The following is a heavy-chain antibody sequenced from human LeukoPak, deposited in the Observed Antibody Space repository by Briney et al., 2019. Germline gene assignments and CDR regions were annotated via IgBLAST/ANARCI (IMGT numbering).Heavy chain of an antibody. CDR1: GGSISSNY. J-gene: IGHJ4*02. Sequence: SETLSLTCTVSGGSISSNYWSWIRQPLGKGLEWIGYIYDSGTTNYNPSLKSRATISEDMSKNQFSLKVRSVTAADTAVYYCARSTGGWSYFDHWGQGILVTVSS. V-gene: IGHV4-59*01. D-gene: IGHD6-19*01. CDR3: ARSTGGWSYFDH. CDR2: IYDSGTT.